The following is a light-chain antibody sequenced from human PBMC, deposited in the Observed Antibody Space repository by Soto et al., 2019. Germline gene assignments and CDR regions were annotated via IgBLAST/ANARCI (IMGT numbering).Light chain of an antibody. CDR3: QQRSNWPL. V-gene: IGKV3-11*01. Sequence: EIVVAQSPATLSLSPGERATLSCRASQSVSSYLAWYQQKPGQAPRLLIYDASNRATGIPARFSGSGSGTDFTLTISSLEPEDFAVYYCQQRSNWPLFGGGTKVDIK. J-gene: IGKJ4*01. CDR2: DAS. CDR1: QSVSSY.